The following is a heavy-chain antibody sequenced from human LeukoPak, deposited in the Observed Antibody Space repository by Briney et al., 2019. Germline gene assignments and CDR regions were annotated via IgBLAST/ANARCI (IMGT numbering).Heavy chain of an antibody. D-gene: IGHD4-17*01. V-gene: IGHV1-8*01. J-gene: IGHJ6*03. CDR1: GYTFINFD. Sequence: KPGASVTVSCKPSGYTFINFDVTWVRQATGQGLEWMGWMNPKSGNTLYAQKLQGRVTMTRDTSISTAYMELSRLRSDDTAVYYCARDLGLRPHYYYMDVWGKGTTVTVSS. CDR2: MNPKSGNT. CDR3: ARDLGLRPHYYYMDV.